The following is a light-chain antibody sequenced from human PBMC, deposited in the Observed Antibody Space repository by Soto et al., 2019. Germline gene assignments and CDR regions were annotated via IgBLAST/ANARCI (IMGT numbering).Light chain of an antibody. Sequence: SYELTQPPSVSVAPGQTARITCGGDNIGVKSVHWYQQKPGQAPVLGVYDDSDRPSGIPERFSGSNSGNTATLTISRVEAGDEADYYCQVWDSNSYNWVLGGGTQLPVL. CDR1: NIGVKS. CDR3: QVWDSNSYNWV. V-gene: IGLV3-21*02. J-gene: IGLJ3*02. CDR2: DDS.